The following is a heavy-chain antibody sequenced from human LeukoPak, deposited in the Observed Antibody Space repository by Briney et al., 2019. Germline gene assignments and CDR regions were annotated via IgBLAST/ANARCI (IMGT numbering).Heavy chain of an antibody. D-gene: IGHD3-10*01. CDR2: FDPEDGET. CDR1: GYTLTELS. CDR3: ATDPGTWRNFDY. J-gene: IGHJ4*02. Sequence: GESLKISCKVSGYTLTELSMHWVRQAPGKGLEWMGGFDPEDGETIYAQKFQGRVTMTEDTSTDTAYMELSSLRSEDTAVYYCATDPGTWRNFDYWGQGTLVTVSS. V-gene: IGHV1-24*01.